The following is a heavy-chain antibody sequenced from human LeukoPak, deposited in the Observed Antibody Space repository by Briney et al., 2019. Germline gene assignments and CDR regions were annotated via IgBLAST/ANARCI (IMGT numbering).Heavy chain of an antibody. D-gene: IGHD3-10*01. J-gene: IGHJ6*02. CDR1: GGSISSGDYY. CDR2: IYYSGST. CDR3: ARGTDYYGSGSPYYGMDV. Sequence: SETLSLTCTVSGGSISSGDYYWSWIRQPPGKGLEWIGYIYYSGSTYHNPSLKSRVTISVDTSKNQFSLKLSSVTAADTAVYYCARGTDYYGSGSPYYGMDVWGQGTTVTVSS. V-gene: IGHV4-30-4*01.